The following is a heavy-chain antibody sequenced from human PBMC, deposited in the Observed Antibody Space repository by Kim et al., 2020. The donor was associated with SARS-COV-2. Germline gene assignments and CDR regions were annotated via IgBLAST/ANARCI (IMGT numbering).Heavy chain of an antibody. V-gene: IGHV3-21*04. CDR2: ISSSSSYI. CDR1: GFTFSSYS. D-gene: IGHD5-12*01. CDR3: AREMPYSGYGLDY. J-gene: IGHJ4*02. Sequence: GGSLRLSCAASGFTFSSYSMNWVRQAPGKGLEWVSSISSSSSYIYYADSVKGRFTISRDNAKNSLYLQMNSLRAEDTAVYYCAREMPYSGYGLDYWGQGTLVTVSS.